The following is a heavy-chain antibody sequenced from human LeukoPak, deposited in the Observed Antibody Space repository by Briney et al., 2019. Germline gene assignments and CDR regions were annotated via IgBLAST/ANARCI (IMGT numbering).Heavy chain of an antibody. V-gene: IGHV1-2*02. CDR1: EYTFTDYY. D-gene: IGHD1/OR15-1a*01. CDR2: INPSSSGT. CDR3: ARVISGWNNFDY. Sequence: ASVKVSCKASEYTFTDYYIHWVRQAPGQGLEWMGWINPSSSGTHYAQKFQGRVTISRDTSISTAYMELNSLRSDDTAVYYCARVISGWNNFDYWGQGTLVTVSS. J-gene: IGHJ4*02.